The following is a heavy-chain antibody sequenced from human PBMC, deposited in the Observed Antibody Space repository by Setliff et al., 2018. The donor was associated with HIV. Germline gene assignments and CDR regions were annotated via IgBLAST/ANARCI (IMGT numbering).Heavy chain of an antibody. CDR1: GYMFIAYG. CDR3: TTEDPWLRFGH. V-gene: IGHV3-15*01. D-gene: IGHD5-12*01. Sequence: SCKTSGYMFIAYGMSWVRRAPGQGLEWVARIRNKKNGGTTYYAAPVKGGFTISRDDSKTTLYLQMNSLKTEDTAVYYCTTEDPWLRFGHWGQGTLVTVSS. J-gene: IGHJ5*02. CDR2: IRNKKNGGTT.